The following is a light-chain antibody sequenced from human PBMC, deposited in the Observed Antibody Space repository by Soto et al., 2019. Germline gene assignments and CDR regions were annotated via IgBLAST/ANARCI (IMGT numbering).Light chain of an antibody. CDR2: DAS. Sequence: DIQMTQSPSTLSASVGDRVTITCRASQSISSWLAWYQQKPGKAPKLLIYDASSLESGVPSRFSGSGSGTEFTLTISSLQPDDFATYYCLQYSAFPYTFGQGTKVDIK. CDR3: LQYSAFPYT. V-gene: IGKV1-5*01. J-gene: IGKJ2*01. CDR1: QSISSW.